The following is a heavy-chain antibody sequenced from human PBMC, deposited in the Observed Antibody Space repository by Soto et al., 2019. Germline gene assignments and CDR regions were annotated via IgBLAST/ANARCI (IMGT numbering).Heavy chain of an antibody. CDR3: ARDLWSGYYMGY. CDR2: IWYYGSNK. V-gene: IGHV3-33*01. J-gene: IGHJ4*02. D-gene: IGHD3-3*01. CDR1: GFTFSSYG. Sequence: GGSLRLSCAASGFTFSSYGMHWVRQAPGKGLEWVAVIWYYGSNKYYADSVKGLFTISSDNSKNTLYLQMNSLRAEDTAVYYCARDLWSGYYMGYWGQGTLVTVSS.